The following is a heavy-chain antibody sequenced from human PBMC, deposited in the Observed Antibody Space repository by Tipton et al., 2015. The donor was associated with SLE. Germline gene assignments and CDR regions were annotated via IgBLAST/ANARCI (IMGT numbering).Heavy chain of an antibody. Sequence: GLVKPSETLSLTCTVSGDSINSYYWSWIRQPPGEGLEWIGYIYYREGTNYSPSLKSRVTISLDASKNQLSLKLSSVTAADTAVYYCARDKSYCSSTSCDFWYFDLWGRGTLVTVSS. CDR1: GDSINSYY. V-gene: IGHV4-59*12. D-gene: IGHD2-2*01. J-gene: IGHJ2*01. CDR2: IYYREGT. CDR3: ARDKSYCSSTSCDFWYFDL.